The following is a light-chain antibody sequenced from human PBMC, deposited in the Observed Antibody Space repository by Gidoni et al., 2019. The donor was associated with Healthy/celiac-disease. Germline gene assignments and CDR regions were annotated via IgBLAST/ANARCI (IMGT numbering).Light chain of an antibody. CDR2: DVS. J-gene: IGLJ1*01. V-gene: IGLV2-14*01. Sequence: QSALTQPASVSGSPGQSITITCPGTSSDFGGYNYVSWYQQHQGKAPKLMIYDVSNRPSGVSNRFSGSKSGNTASMTISGLQAEDEADYYCSSYTSSSTPFVFGTGTKVTVL. CDR1: SSDFGGYNY. CDR3: SSYTSSSTPFV.